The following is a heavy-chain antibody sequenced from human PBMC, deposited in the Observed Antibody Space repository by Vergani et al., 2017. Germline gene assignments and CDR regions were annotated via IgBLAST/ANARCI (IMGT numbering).Heavy chain of an antibody. V-gene: IGHV1-2*02. Sequence: QVQLVQSGAEVKKPGASVKVSCKASGYTFTGYYMHWVRQAPGQGLEWMGWINPNSGGTNYAQKFQGRVTMTRDTTISTAYMELSRLRSDDTAVYYCARTLGYCSGGSRYGYYYYGRDVWGQGTTVTVYS. CDR2: INPNSGGT. CDR3: ARTLGYCSGGSRYGYYYYGRDV. CDR1: GYTFTGYY. J-gene: IGHJ6*02. D-gene: IGHD2-15*01.